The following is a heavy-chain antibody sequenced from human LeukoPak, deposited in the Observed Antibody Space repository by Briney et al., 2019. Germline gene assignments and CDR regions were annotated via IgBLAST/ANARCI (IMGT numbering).Heavy chain of an antibody. CDR1: GFTFSSYA. D-gene: IGHD5-12*01. V-gene: IGHV3-30-3*01. CDR2: ISYDGSNK. CDR3: ARSPGLPRGYFDY. Sequence: GGSLRHSCAASGFTFSSYAMHWVRQAPGKGLEWVAVISYDGSNKYYADSVKGRFTISRDNSKNTLYLQMNSLRAEDTAVYYCARSPGLPRGYFDYWGQGTLVTVSS. J-gene: IGHJ4*02.